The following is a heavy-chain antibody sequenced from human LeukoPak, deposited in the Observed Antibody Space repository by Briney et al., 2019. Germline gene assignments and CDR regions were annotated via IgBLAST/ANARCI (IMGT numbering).Heavy chain of an antibody. J-gene: IGHJ3*02. CDR1: GGSISSSNW. CDR3: ARVFVSVGQLVGAFDI. CDR2: IYHSGST. Sequence: PSETLSLTCAVSGGSISSSNWWSWVRQPPGKGLEWIGEIYHSGSTNYNPSLKSRVTISVDKSKNQFSLKLSSVTAADTAVYYCARVFVSVGQLVGAFDIWGQGTMVTVSS. V-gene: IGHV4-4*02. D-gene: IGHD6-13*01.